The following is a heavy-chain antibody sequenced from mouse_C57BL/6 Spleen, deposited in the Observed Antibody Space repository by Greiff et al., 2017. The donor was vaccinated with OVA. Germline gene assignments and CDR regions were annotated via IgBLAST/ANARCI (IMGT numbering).Heavy chain of an antibody. CDR2: ISYDGSN. V-gene: IGHV3-6*01. CDR3: ATTAQATDYFDY. Sequence: EVQVVESGPGLVKPSQSLSLTCSVTGYSITSGYYWNWIRQFPGNKLEWMGYISYDGSNNYNPSLKNRISITRDTSKNQFFLKLNSVTTEDTATYYCATTAQATDYFDYWGQGTTLTVSS. D-gene: IGHD3-2*02. CDR1: GYSITSGYY. J-gene: IGHJ2*01.